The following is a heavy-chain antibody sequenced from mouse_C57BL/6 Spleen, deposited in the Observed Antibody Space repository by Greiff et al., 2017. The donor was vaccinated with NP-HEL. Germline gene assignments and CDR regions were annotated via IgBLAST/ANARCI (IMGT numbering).Heavy chain of an antibody. CDR2: ISSGGSYT. J-gene: IGHJ2*01. V-gene: IGHV5-6*01. Sequence: EVQVVESGGDLVKPGGSLKLSCAASGFTFSSYGMSWVRQTPDKRLEWVATISSGGSYTYYPDSVKGRFTISRDNAKNTLYLQMSSLKSEDTAMYYCARTYTTVAGFDYWGQGTTLTVSS. CDR1: GFTFSSYG. D-gene: IGHD1-1*01. CDR3: ARTYTTVAGFDY.